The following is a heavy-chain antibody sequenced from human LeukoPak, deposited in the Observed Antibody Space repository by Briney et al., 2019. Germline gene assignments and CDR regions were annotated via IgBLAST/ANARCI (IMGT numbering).Heavy chain of an antibody. CDR3: AKEIDGERAF. D-gene: IGHD3-9*01. CDR1: GFIFSSHG. Sequence: GGSLRLSCAASGFIFSSHGMQWVRQAPGKGLEWVAFIRYDGSNKYYADSVKGRFTISRDNSKNTLYLQMNSLRGEDTGVYYCAKEIDGERAFWGQGTLVTVSS. J-gene: IGHJ4*02. V-gene: IGHV3-30*02. CDR2: IRYDGSNK.